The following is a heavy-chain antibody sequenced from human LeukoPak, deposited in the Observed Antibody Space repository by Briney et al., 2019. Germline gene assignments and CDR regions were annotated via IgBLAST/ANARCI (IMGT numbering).Heavy chain of an antibody. CDR2: IKQDGSEK. D-gene: IGHD2-8*01. Sequence: GGSLRLSCAASGFTFSSYWMSWVRQAPGKGLEWVANIKQDGSEKYYVDSVKGRFTTSRDNAKNSLYLQMNSLRAEDTAVYYCARDSMVYAISPRTPHFDYWGQGTLVTVSS. V-gene: IGHV3-7*01. J-gene: IGHJ4*02. CDR1: GFTFSSYW. CDR3: ARDSMVYAISPRTPHFDY.